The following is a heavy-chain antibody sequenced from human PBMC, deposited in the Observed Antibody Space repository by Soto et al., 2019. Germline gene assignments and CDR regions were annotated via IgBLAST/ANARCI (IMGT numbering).Heavy chain of an antibody. V-gene: IGHV3-23*01. CDR2: IDGSGGTT. CDR3: AKNSGWFNT. D-gene: IGHD3-10*01. CDR1: GFPFSSTD. J-gene: IGHJ5*02. Sequence: GSLSLSCAASGFPFSSTDMTWVRQAPGKGLDWVSTIDGSGGTTYYADSVKGRFTISRDNSMNTVYLQMNSLRADDTALYYCAKNSGWFNTWGQGALVTVSS.